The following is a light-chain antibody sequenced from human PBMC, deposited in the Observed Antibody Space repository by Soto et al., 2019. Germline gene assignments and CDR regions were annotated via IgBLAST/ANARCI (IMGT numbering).Light chain of an antibody. CDR2: GIS. J-gene: IGKJ4*01. CDR1: QSISTY. Sequence: DIQMTQSPSSLSASVGDRVTITCRASQSISTYLNWYQHKPGKASKLLIYGISTLQSGVPSRFSGSGSGTDFTLSISSPQPEDFATYYCQQSYSTLLTFGGGTKVDIK. CDR3: QQSYSTLLT. V-gene: IGKV1-39*01.